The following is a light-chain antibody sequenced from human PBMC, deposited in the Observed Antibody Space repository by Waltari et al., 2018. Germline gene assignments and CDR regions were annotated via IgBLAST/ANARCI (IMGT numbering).Light chain of an antibody. V-gene: IGLV3-9*01. Sequence: SYDLTQPLSVSVALGQTARINCGGNNIGSKNVHWYQQKPGQAPLLVIYRDTNRPSGIPERFSGSNLGNTATLTISRVQDGDEGDYYCQVWDSGTGVFGGGTKLTVL. CDR1: NIGSKN. CDR3: QVWDSGTGV. CDR2: RDT. J-gene: IGLJ3*02.